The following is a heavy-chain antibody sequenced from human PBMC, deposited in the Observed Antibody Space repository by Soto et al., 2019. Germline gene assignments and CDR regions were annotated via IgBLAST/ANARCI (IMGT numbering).Heavy chain of an antibody. J-gene: IGHJ6*02. CDR3: ALGPHDSYGVDV. Sequence: ASVKVSCKTSGYNFRGYYIHWVRQAPGQGLEWMGWINPNSGGTNYAQTFQGRVTMTRDTSISTAYMELSRLRFDDTASYYCALGPHDSYGVDVWGQGTNVPV. D-gene: IGHD1-1*01. CDR1: GYNFRGYY. CDR2: INPNSGGT. V-gene: IGHV1-2*02.